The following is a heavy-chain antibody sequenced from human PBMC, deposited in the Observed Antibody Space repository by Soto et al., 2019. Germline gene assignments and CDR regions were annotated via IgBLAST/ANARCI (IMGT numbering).Heavy chain of an antibody. CDR2: INHRGFT. J-gene: IGHJ4*02. Sequence: SETLSLTCAVYGGSFTDSFWSWIRQPPGKGLEWIGEINHRGFTNYNPSLKSRVTISVDASKNQFSLKLNSVTAADTAVYYCARGGLHIESCGQQAYYFYNWGQETLVTVCS. V-gene: IGHV4-34*01. CDR3: ARGGLHIESCGQQAYYFYN. D-gene: IGHD3-22*01. CDR1: GGSFTDSF.